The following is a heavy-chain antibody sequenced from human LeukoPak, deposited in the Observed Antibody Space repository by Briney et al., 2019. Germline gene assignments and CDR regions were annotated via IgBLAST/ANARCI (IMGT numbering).Heavy chain of an antibody. CDR2: ISAYNGNT. J-gene: IGHJ6*02. V-gene: IGHV1-18*01. Sequence: GASVKVSCKASGYTFTSYGISWVRQAPGQGLEWMGWISAYNGNTNYAQKLQGRVTMTTDTSTSTAYMELRSLRSDDTAVYYCARDSPNPYDILTGPGMDVWGQGTTVTVSS. D-gene: IGHD3-9*01. CDR3: ARDSPNPYDILTGPGMDV. CDR1: GYTFTSYG.